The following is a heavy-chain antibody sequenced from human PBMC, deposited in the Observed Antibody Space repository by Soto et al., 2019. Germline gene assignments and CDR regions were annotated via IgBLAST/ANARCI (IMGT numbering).Heavy chain of an antibody. CDR3: AKEPGTSNFRYYYYYGLDV. CDR1: GFTFSSYA. CDR2: IVGSGDRT. D-gene: IGHD2-2*01. J-gene: IGHJ6*02. V-gene: IGHV3-23*01. Sequence: EVRLLESGGDLVQPGGSLRLSCAASGFTFSSYAMNWVRQAPGKGLEWVSAIVGSGDRTYYADSVKGRFTISRDNFKNTLYLEMNSLRVEDTAVYYCAKEPGTSNFRYYYYYGLDVWGQGTTVTVSS.